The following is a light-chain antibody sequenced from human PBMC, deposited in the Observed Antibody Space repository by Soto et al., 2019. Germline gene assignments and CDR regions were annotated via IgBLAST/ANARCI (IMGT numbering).Light chain of an antibody. CDR1: QTMRSSH. CDR3: QQYKNWPPWT. V-gene: IGKV3-15*01. Sequence: EIVLTQSPGTLSLSPGERATLSCRASQTMRSSHLAWYQQTPGRAPRLLIYGASTRAIGVPARFSGSGSGTEFTLTISSLQPEDFAVYYCQQYKNWPPWTFGQGTKVEIK. CDR2: GAS. J-gene: IGKJ1*01.